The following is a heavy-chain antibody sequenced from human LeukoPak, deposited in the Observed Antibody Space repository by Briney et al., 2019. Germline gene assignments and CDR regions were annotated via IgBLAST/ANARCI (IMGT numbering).Heavy chain of an antibody. CDR2: ISSSNSYT. CDR1: GFTFSSYV. Sequence: GGSLRLSCAASGFTFSSYVMSWIRQAPGKGLEWVSYISSSNSYTNYADSVKGRFYADSVKGRFTISRDNAKNSLYLQMNSLRAEDTAVYYCASLTYYFDSSGYYPGYFQHWGQGTLVTVSS. CDR3: ASLTYYFDSSGYYPGYFQH. D-gene: IGHD3-22*01. V-gene: IGHV3-11*03. J-gene: IGHJ1*01.